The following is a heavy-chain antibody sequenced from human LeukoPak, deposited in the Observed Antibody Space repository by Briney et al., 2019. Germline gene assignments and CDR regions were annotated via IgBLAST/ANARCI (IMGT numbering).Heavy chain of an antibody. CDR2: ISYDGSNK. J-gene: IGHJ4*02. D-gene: IGHD1-1*01. CDR3: AMTPNWNYFDY. V-gene: IGHV3-30-3*01. CDR1: GFTFSSYA. Sequence: GGSLRLSCAASGFTFSSYAMHWVRQAPGKGLEWVAVISYDGSNKYYADSVKGRFTISRDNSKNTLYLQMNNLRAEDTAVYYCAMTPNWNYFDYWGQGTLVTVSS.